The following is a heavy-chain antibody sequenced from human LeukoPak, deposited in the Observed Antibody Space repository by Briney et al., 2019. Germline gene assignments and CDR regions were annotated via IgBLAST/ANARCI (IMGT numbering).Heavy chain of an antibody. D-gene: IGHD3-3*01. CDR1: GFTFSSYG. J-gene: IGHJ3*02. Sequence: GGSLRLSCAASGFTFSSYGMHWVRQAPGKGLEWVAFMRYDGSNKYYADSVKGRFTISRDNSKNTLYLQMNSLRAEDTAVYYCANTEEAYDFWSGYGGIDAFDIWGQGTMVTVSS. CDR2: MRYDGSNK. CDR3: ANTEEAYDFWSGYGGIDAFDI. V-gene: IGHV3-30*02.